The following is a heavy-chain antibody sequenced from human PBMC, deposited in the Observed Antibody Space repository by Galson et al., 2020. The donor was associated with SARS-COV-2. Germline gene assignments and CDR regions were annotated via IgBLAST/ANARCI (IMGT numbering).Heavy chain of an antibody. D-gene: IGHD5-18*01. Sequence: GGSLRLSCAASGFTFSSYGMHWVRQAPGKGLEWVAVISYDGSNKYYADSVKGRFTISRDNSKNTLYLQMNSLRAEDTAVYYCAKNVYSYGYVGGYFDYWGQGTLVTVSS. CDR3: AKNVYSYGYVGGYFDY. CDR2: ISYDGSNK. CDR1: GFTFSSYG. V-gene: IGHV3-30*18. J-gene: IGHJ4*02.